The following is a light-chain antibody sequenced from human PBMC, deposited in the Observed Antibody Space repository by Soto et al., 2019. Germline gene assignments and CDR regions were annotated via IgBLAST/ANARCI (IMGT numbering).Light chain of an antibody. CDR2: GAS. J-gene: IGKJ2*01. CDR3: QQYTNLPPYS. Sequence: EIVMTQSPATLSVSPGERATLSCRASQSVSSNLAWYQQRPGQAPRLLIYGASTRATGIPARFSSSGSETEFTLTISGLQAEDFGVYYGQQYTNLPPYSFGQGTKLEIK. CDR1: QSVSSN. V-gene: IGKV3-15*01.